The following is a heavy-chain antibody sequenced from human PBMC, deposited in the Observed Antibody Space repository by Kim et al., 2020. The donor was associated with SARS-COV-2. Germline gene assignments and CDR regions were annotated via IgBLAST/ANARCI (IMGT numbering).Heavy chain of an antibody. J-gene: IGHJ4*02. D-gene: IGHD6-19*01. V-gene: IGHV1-24*01. CDR2: FDPEDGET. CDR1: GYTLTELS. Sequence: ASVKVSCKVSGYTLTELSMHWVRQAPGKGLEWMGGFDPEDGETIYAQKFQGRVTMTEDTSTDTAYMELSSLRSEDTAVYYCATDSGIAVAGGVDYWGQGTLVTVSS. CDR3: ATDSGIAVAGGVDY.